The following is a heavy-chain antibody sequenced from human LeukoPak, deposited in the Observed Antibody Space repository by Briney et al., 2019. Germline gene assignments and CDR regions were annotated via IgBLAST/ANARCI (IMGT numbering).Heavy chain of an antibody. CDR3: ARDFGKSYGMDV. J-gene: IGHJ6*02. Sequence: GGSLRLSCAASGFTFSSYGMHWVRQAPGKGVEWISYISSVSDAIYYADSVEGRFTISRDNARNSLYLQMNSLRAEDTAVYYCARDFGKSYGMDVWGQGTTVTVSS. V-gene: IGHV3-48*04. D-gene: IGHD3-3*01. CDR1: GFTFSSYG. CDR2: ISSVSDAI.